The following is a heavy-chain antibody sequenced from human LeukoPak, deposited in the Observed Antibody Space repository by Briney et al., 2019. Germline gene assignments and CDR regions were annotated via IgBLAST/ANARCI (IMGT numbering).Heavy chain of an antibody. J-gene: IGHJ2*01. D-gene: IGHD6-19*01. CDR1: GGSFSGYY. CDR3: ARVLEGSSGQHWYFDL. CDR2: INHSGST. Sequence: SSETLSLTCAVYGGSFSGYYWSWIRQPPGKGLEWIGGINHSGSTNYNPSLKSRVTISVDTSKNQFSLRLSSVTAADTAVYYCARVLEGSSGQHWYFDLWGRGTLVTVSS. V-gene: IGHV4-34*01.